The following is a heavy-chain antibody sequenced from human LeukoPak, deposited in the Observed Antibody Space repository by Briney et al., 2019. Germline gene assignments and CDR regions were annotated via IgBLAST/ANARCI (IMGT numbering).Heavy chain of an antibody. V-gene: IGHV1-69*05. J-gene: IGHJ4*02. CDR1: GGTFSSYA. CDR2: IIPIFGTA. D-gene: IGHD5-18*01. Sequence: ASVKVSCKASGGTFSSYAISWVRQAPGRGLEWMGRIIPIFGTANYAQKFQGRVTITTDESTSTAYMELSSLRSEDTAVYYCARDPGYGGGGYYFDYWGQGTLVTVSS. CDR3: ARDPGYGGGGYYFDY.